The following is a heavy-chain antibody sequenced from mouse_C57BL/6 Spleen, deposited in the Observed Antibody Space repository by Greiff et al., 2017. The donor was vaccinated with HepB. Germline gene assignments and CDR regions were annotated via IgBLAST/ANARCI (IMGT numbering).Heavy chain of an antibody. J-gene: IGHJ4*01. CDR1: GYTFTSYG. CDR2: IYPRSGNT. CDR3: ARFDGHYYAMDY. V-gene: IGHV1-81*01. D-gene: IGHD2-3*01. Sequence: QVHVKQSGAELARPGASVKLSCKASGYTFTSYGISWVKQRTGQGLEWIGEIYPRSGNTYYNEKFKGKATLTADKSSSTAYMELRSLTSEDSAVYFCARFDGHYYAMDYWGQGTSVTVSS.